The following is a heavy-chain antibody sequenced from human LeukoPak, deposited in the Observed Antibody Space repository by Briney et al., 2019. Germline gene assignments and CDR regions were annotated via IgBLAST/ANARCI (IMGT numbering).Heavy chain of an antibody. CDR3: AKDDPTGRYL. J-gene: IGHJ4*02. Sequence: GGSLRLSCAASGFTFSSYGMHWVRQAPGKGLEWVTFIHNYETTEYYADSVKGRFTISRDNSKNTVYLQMNSLRVEDAAVYYCAKDDPTGRYLWGQGTLVTVSS. V-gene: IGHV3-30*02. D-gene: IGHD1-26*01. CDR1: GFTFSSYG. CDR2: IHNYETTE.